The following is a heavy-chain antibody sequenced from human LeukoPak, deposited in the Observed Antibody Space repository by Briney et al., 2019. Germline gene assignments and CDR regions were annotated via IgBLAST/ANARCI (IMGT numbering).Heavy chain of an antibody. Sequence: GGSLRLSCAASGFTFSNAWMSWVRQAPGKGMEWVGRIKTKTDGETTDYASPVKGRFTISRDDSKNTLYLQMNSLKTEDTAVYFCTPSIVGATTFDYWGQGTLVTVSS. V-gene: IGHV3-15*01. CDR1: GFTFSNAW. CDR2: IKTKTDGETT. D-gene: IGHD1-26*01. J-gene: IGHJ4*02. CDR3: TPSIVGATTFDY.